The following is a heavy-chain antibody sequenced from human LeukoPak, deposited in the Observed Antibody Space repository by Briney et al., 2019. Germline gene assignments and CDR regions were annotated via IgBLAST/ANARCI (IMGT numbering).Heavy chain of an antibody. CDR1: GGSFSGYY. CDR3: ARGVILYYDFWSGYSGHYFDY. V-gene: IGHV4-34*01. Sequence: SETLSLTCAVYGGSFSGYYWSWIRQPPGKGLEWIGEINHSGSTNYNPSLKSRVTISVDTSKNQFSLKLSSVTAADTAVYYCARGVILYYDFWSGYSGHYFDYWGQGTLVTVSS. D-gene: IGHD3-3*01. CDR2: INHSGST. J-gene: IGHJ4*02.